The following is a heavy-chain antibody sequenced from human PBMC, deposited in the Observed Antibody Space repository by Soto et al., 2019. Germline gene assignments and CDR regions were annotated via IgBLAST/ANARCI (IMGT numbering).Heavy chain of an antibody. CDR2: ISGSGAST. CDR1: GFTFSSYA. D-gene: IGHD6-19*01. V-gene: IGHV3-23*01. Sequence: EVQLLESGGGLVQPGGSLRLSCAASGFTFSSYAMNWVRQAPGKGLEWVSAISGSGASTYYVDSVKGRFTISRDNSKNTLYLQMNSLRAEDTAVYYCAKGESSGLGAFDIWGQGTVVTVS. CDR3: AKGESSGLGAFDI. J-gene: IGHJ3*02.